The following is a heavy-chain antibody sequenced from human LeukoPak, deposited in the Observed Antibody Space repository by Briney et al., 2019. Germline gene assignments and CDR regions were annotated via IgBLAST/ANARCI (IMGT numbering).Heavy chain of an antibody. J-gene: IGHJ4*02. CDR1: GYTFTGHY. CDR3: ATGRSGYGYVIDS. CDR2: INPNGSVT. Sequence: ASVKVSCKASGYTFTGHYVHWLRQAPGQGLEWMGWINPNGSVTNYAQKFQGRVTLTEDTSTDTAHMELSSLRSEDTAVYYCATGRSGYGYVIDSWGQGTLVTVSS. D-gene: IGHD5-18*01. V-gene: IGHV1-2*02.